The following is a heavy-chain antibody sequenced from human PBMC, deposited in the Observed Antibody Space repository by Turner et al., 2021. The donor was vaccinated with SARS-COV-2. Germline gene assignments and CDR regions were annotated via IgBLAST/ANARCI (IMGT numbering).Heavy chain of an antibody. Sequence: QVQLQESGPGLVKPSQTLSLTCPVSGASISSGYYWSWIRQHPGKGLEWIGYIYYSGSTSYNPSLKSRITISLDTSKKQFSLKVTSVTAADTAVYYCARLTTVVSLPDSWGQGTLVTVSS. J-gene: IGHJ4*02. V-gene: IGHV4-31*03. CDR2: IYYSGST. CDR1: GASISSGYY. D-gene: IGHD4-17*01. CDR3: ARLTTVVSLPDS.